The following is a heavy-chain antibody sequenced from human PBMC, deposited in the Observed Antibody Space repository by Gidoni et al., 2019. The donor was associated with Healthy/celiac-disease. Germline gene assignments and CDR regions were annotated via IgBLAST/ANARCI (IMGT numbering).Heavy chain of an antibody. CDR1: GGSISSGSYY. CDR2: IYTSGST. V-gene: IGHV4-61*02. CDR3: ARAPYHFDY. J-gene: IGHJ4*02. Sequence: QVQLQESGPGLVKPSQTLSLTCTVSGGSISSGSYYWSWIRQPAGKGLEWIGRIYTSGSTNYNPSLKSRVTISVDTSKNQFSLKLSSVTAADTAVYYCARAPYHFDYWGQGTLVTVSS.